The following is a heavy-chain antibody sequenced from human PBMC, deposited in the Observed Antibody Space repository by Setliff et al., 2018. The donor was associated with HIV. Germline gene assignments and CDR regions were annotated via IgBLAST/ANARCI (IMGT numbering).Heavy chain of an antibody. J-gene: IGHJ4*02. V-gene: IGHV3-30*19. CDR1: GFSFSHYG. D-gene: IGHD6-13*01. CDR3: ARYSSSWHTFDY. CDR2: IWYDGSDQ. Sequence: PGGSLRLSCAASGFSFSHYGMHWVRQTPGKGLEWVAVIWYDGSDQNYADSVKGRLTISRDNSNNMLYLQFHSLMPEDTAIYHCARYSSSWHTFDYWGPGSLVTVSS.